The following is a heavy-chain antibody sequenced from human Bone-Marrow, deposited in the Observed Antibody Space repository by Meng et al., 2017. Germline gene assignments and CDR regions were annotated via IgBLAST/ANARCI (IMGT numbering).Heavy chain of an antibody. Sequence: GQLVHAGGEVQKPGASVKVSCEASGYTLSSDGFSWVRQAPGQGLEWLGWINTYNGKTDYAQKFQGRITMTTDTFTSTAYMELRSLRSDDTAVYYCATRGNPYLNCWGQGTLVTVSS. J-gene: IGHJ4*02. V-gene: IGHV1-18*01. CDR1: GYTLSSDG. CDR3: ATRGNPYLNC. CDR2: INTYNGKT.